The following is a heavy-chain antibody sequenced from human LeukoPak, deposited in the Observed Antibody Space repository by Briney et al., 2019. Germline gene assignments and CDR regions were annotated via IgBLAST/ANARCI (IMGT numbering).Heavy chain of an antibody. CDR3: ARDLGGIAGS. CDR1: GFTFSRYW. V-gene: IGHV3-74*01. D-gene: IGHD1-26*01. J-gene: IGHJ1*01. CDR2: LNEDGRAT. Sequence: GGSLRLSCAASGFTFSRYWMHWVRHVPGKGLEWVSRLNEDGRATTYADPVQGRFTIYRDNSKNTLYLQMNSLRAEDTALYYCARDLGGIAGSWGQGALVTVSS.